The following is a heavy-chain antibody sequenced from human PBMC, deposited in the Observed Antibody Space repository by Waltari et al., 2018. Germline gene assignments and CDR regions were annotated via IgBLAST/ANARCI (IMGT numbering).Heavy chain of an antibody. CDR2: IIPILGIA. D-gene: IGHD4-4*01. J-gene: IGHJ6*02. Sequence: QVQLVQSGAEVKKPGSSVKVSCKASGGTFSSYATSWVRQAPGQGLEWMGRIIPILGIANYAQKFQGRVTITADKSTSTAYMELSSLRSEDTAVYYCATALQYHYYYYGMDVWGQGTTVTVSS. CDR3: ATALQYHYYYYGMDV. V-gene: IGHV1-69*04. CDR1: GGTFSSYA.